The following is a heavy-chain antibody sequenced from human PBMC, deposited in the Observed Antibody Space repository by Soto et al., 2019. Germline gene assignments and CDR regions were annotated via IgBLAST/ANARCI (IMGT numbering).Heavy chain of an antibody. J-gene: IGHJ5*02. V-gene: IGHV4-34*01. CDR2: INHSGST. Sequence: QAQLQQWGAGLLKPSETLSLTCAVYGGSFSAYFWTWVRQPPGKGLEWIGEINHSGSTNYNPSLKSRVTISVDVSKNQFSLRLSSVTAADTAVYYRARSNWFDPWGQGTLVTVSS. CDR1: GGSFSAYF. CDR3: ARSNWFDP.